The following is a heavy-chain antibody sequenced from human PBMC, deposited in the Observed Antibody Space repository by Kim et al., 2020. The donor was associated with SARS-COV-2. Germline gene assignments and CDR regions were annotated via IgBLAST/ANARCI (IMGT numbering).Heavy chain of an antibody. V-gene: IGHV3-7*04. Sequence: GGSLRLSCAASGFTFSSYWMSWVRQAPGKGLEWVANIKQDGSEKYYVDSVKGRFTISRDNAKNSLYLQMNSLRAEDTAVYYCARAAEVVVEYFDYWGQGTLVTVSA. CDR1: GFTFSSYW. CDR2: IKQDGSEK. CDR3: ARAAEVVVEYFDY. D-gene: IGHD2-15*01. J-gene: IGHJ4*02.